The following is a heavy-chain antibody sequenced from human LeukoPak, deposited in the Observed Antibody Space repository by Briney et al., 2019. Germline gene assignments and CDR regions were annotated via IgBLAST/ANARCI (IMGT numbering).Heavy chain of an antibody. CDR3: AKASYASRDYYYGMDV. V-gene: IGHV3-23*01. D-gene: IGHD2-8*01. CDR1: GFTFSSYA. Sequence: GGSLRLSCAASGFTFSSYAMSWVRQAPGKGLGWVSAISGSGGSTYYADSVKGRFTISRDNSKNTLYLQMNSLRAEDTAVYYCAKASYASRDYYYGMDVWGQGTTVTVSS. J-gene: IGHJ6*02. CDR2: ISGSGGST.